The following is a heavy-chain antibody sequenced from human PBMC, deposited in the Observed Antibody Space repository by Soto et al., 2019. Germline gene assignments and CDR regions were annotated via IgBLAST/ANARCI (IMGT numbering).Heavy chain of an antibody. J-gene: IGHJ4*02. D-gene: IGHD5-12*01. V-gene: IGHV4-61*01. CDR3: ARQWIAPAQYYFDY. CDR2: ILPSGST. Sequence: PXETLSRPCTVSGGSVSSGSYYWTWIRQSPGKGLEWMGYILPSGSTDYNPSLKSRVTISVDASKNEFSLKLRSVTAADTAVYYCARQWIAPAQYYFDYWGQGMLVTVSS. CDR1: GGSVSSGSYY.